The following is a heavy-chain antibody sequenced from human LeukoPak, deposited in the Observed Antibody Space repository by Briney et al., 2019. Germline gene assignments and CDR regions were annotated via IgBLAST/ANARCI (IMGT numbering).Heavy chain of an antibody. CDR1: GFTFSSYA. J-gene: IGHJ5*02. D-gene: IGHD6-19*01. V-gene: IGHV3-23*01. CDR2: ISGSGGST. Sequence: GGSLRLSCAASGFTFSSYAMSWVRQAPGKGLEWVSAISGSGGSTYYADSVKGRFTISRDNSKNTLYLQMNSLRAEDTAVYYCAKGQEWLVHWNWFDPWGQGTLVTVSS. CDR3: AKGQEWLVHWNWFDP.